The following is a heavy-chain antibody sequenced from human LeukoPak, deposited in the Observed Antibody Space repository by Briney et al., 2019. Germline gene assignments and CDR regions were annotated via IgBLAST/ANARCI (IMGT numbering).Heavy chain of an antibody. Sequence: SETLSLTCTVSGGSITSHYWSWIRQPPGKGLEWIGYIHYSGSTSYNPSLKSRVTISVDTSTNQFSLKLSSVTAADTAVYYCAGKLGIDAFDIWGQGTVVTVSS. CDR1: GGSITSHY. D-gene: IGHD7-27*01. V-gene: IGHV4-59*11. J-gene: IGHJ3*02. CDR3: AGKLGIDAFDI. CDR2: IHYSGST.